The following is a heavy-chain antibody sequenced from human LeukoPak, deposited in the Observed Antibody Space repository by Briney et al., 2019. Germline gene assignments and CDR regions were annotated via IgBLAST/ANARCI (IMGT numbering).Heavy chain of an antibody. D-gene: IGHD5-24*01. CDR1: GGTFSSYA. J-gene: IGHJ4*02. CDR2: IIPIFGTA. CDR3: VIDGYKPSQGGY. Sequence: SVKVSCKAPGGTFSSYASSWVRQAPGQGLEWMGGIIPIFGTANYAHKFQGRVTITADESTSTAYMELSSLRSEDTAVYYCVIDGYKPSQGGYWGQGTLVTVSS. V-gene: IGHV1-69*13.